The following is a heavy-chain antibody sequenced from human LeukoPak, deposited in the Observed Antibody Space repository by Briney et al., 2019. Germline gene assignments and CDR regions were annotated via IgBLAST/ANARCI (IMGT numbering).Heavy chain of an antibody. V-gene: IGHV3-23*01. CDR1: GFTFSSYS. D-gene: IGHD2-2*01. CDR3: ARRVSSTSWSSYFDY. CDR2: VGGSGDT. J-gene: IGHJ4*02. Sequence: GGSLRLSCAASGFTFSSYSMSWVRHAPGKRLEWVSAVGGSGDTYYADSVKGRFTVSRDNSKDTLYLQMNSLRVEDTAIYYCARRVSSTSWSSYFDYWGQGTLVTVSS.